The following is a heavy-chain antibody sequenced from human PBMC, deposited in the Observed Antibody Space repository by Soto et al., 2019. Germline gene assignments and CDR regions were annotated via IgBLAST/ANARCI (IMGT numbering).Heavy chain of an antibody. CDR2: IYYSGST. CDR3: ARDNRPYCGGDCYHESYYYYGMDV. D-gene: IGHD2-21*02. Sequence: PSETLSLTCTVSGGSISSGDYYWSWIRQPPGKGLEWIGYIYYSGSTYYNPSLKSRVTISVDTSKNQFSLKLSSVTAADTAVYYCARDNRPYCGGDCYHESYYYYGMDVWGQGTTVTVSS. V-gene: IGHV4-30-4*01. J-gene: IGHJ6*02. CDR1: GGSISSGDYY.